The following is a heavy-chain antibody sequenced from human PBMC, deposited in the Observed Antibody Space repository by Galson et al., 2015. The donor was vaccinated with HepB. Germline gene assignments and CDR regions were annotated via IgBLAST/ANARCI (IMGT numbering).Heavy chain of an antibody. CDR1: GYNFNLYG. V-gene: IGHV1-18*01. J-gene: IGHJ4*02. CDR3: ARDRIVAPMFPLDFDY. Sequence: SCKASGYNFNLYGMSWVRQAPGQGLEWMGWISAYNGNTRYARSVQGRVNMTTDTSTSTAYMELTSLRSDDTAIYFCARDRIVAPMFPLDFDYWGQGTLVTASA. D-gene: IGHD1-26*01. CDR2: ISAYNGNT.